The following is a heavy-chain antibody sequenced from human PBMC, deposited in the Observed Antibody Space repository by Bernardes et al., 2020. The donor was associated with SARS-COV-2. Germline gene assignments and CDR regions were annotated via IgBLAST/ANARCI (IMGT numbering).Heavy chain of an antibody. V-gene: IGHV7-4-1*02. CDR2: INTNTGNP. CDR1: GYTFTSYA. CDR3: ARDVTAMAFYWYFDL. D-gene: IGHD5-18*01. J-gene: IGHJ2*01. Sequence: ASVQVSCKASGYTFTSYAMNWVRQAPGQGLEWMGWINTNTGNPTYAQGFTGRFVFSLDTSVSTAYLQISSLKAEDTAVYYCARDVTAMAFYWYFDLWGRGTLVTVSS.